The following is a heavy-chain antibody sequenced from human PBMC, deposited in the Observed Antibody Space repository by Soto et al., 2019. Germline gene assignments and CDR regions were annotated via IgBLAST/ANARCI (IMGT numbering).Heavy chain of an antibody. CDR1: GGSITFGDYY. CDR2: ISYSGNT. CDR3: AQGTYNYASGKYIRDGFNK. J-gene: IGHJ4*03. V-gene: IGHV4-30-4*01. Sequence: SETLSLTCTLSGGSITFGDYYWTWIRQPPGKGLEWIGSISYSGNTYDSSSLRSRLALSVDTSENQFSLRLTSVTAADTAVYYCAQGTYNYASGKYIRDGFNKWGQGTLVTVCS. D-gene: IGHD1-20*01.